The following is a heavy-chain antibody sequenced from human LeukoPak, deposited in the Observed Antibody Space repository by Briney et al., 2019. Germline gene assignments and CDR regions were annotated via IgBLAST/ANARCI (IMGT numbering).Heavy chain of an antibody. Sequence: GGSLRLSCAASGFTFSRYEMNWVRQAPGKGLEWVSYISSSGSTIYYADSVKGRFTISRDNAKNSLYLQMNSLRAEDTAVYYCAELGITMIGGVWGKGTTVTVSS. J-gene: IGHJ6*04. CDR3: AELGITMIGGV. CDR2: ISSSGSTI. D-gene: IGHD3-10*02. CDR1: GFTFSRYE. V-gene: IGHV3-48*03.